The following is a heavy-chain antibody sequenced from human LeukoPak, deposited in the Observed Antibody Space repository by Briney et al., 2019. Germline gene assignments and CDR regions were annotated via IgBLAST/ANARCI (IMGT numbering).Heavy chain of an antibody. CDR2: IYTSGSA. D-gene: IGHD4-11*01. CDR3: ARDPPTTISSTVTPYYYYMDV. J-gene: IGHJ6*03. V-gene: IGHV4-4*07. Sequence: PLETLSLTCTVSGGSISSYYWSWIRQPAGKGLEWIGRIYTSGSANYNPSLKSRVTMSVDTSKNQFSLKLSSVTAADTAVYYCARDPPTTISSTVTPYYYYMDVWGKGTTVTVSS. CDR1: GGSISSYY.